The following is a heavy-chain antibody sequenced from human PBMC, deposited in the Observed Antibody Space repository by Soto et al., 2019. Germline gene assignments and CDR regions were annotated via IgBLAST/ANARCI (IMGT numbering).Heavy chain of an antibody. CDR2: IIPIFGTA. J-gene: IGHJ6*02. Sequence: GASVKVSCKASGGTFSSYAISWVRQAPGQGLEWMGGIIPIFGTANYAQKFQGRVTITADESTSTAYMELSSLRSEDTAVYYCARDQLKLVVDYYYYGMDVWGQGTTVTV. CDR1: GGTFSSYA. V-gene: IGHV1-69*13. D-gene: IGHD6-13*01. CDR3: ARDQLKLVVDYYYYGMDV.